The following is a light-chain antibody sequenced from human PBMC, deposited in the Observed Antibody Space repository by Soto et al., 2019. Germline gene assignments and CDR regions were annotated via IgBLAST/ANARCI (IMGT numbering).Light chain of an antibody. V-gene: IGLV2-14*01. Sequence: QSALTQPASVSGSPGQSITISCTGTSSDVGGYNYVSWYQQHPGKAPKLMIYEVSNRPSGVSNRFSGSKSGITASLTISGLQAEDEADYYCSSYTSSSLVVFGGGTKLTVL. CDR2: EVS. CDR1: SSDVGGYNY. J-gene: IGLJ2*01. CDR3: SSYTSSSLVV.